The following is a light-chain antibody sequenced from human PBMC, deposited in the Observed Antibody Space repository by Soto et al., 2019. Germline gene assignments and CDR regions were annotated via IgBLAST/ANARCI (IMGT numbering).Light chain of an antibody. Sequence: DIQMTQSPSSLSASVGDRVTITCRASQTITNYLNWYQQKPGKAPKLLIYEASSLQSGVPSRISGSGSGTDFTLTINSLQPEDFATYYCQQSYSAPRTFGQGTKVEI. CDR1: QTITNY. CDR3: QQSYSAPRT. CDR2: EAS. J-gene: IGKJ1*01. V-gene: IGKV1-39*01.